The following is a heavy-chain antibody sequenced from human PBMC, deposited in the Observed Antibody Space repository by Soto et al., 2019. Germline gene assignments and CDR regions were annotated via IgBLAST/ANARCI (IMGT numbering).Heavy chain of an antibody. Sequence: SETLSLTCTVSGGSISSGGYYWSWIRQHPGRGLEWIGYIYYSGSTYYNPSLKSRVTISVDTSKNQFSLKLSSVTAADTAVYYCAGFWQTYYYYGMDVWGQGTTVTVSS. CDR1: GGSISSGGYY. V-gene: IGHV4-31*03. J-gene: IGHJ6*02. D-gene: IGHD3-3*01. CDR3: AGFWQTYYYYGMDV. CDR2: IYYSGST.